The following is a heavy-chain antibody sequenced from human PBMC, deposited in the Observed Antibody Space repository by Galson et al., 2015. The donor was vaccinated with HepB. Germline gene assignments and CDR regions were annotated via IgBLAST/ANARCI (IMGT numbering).Heavy chain of an antibody. V-gene: IGHV1-46*03. CDR1: GYTFTSYY. CDR2: INPSGGST. D-gene: IGHD3-9*01. J-gene: IGHJ4*02. Sequence: SVKVSCKASGYTFTSYYMHWVRQAPGQGLEWMGIINPSGGSTSYAQKFQGRVTMTRDTSTSTVYMELSSLRSEDTAVYYCARISSPIYDILTGYWFDYWGQGTLVTVSS. CDR3: ARISSPIYDILTGYWFDY.